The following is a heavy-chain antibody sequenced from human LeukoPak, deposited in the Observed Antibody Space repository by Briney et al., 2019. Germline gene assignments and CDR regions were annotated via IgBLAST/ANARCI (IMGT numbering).Heavy chain of an antibody. V-gene: IGHV3-23*01. CDR2: ISGSGGST. CDR1: GFTFSSYA. Sequence: GGSLRLFCAASGFTFSSYAMSCVRQAPGKGLEWVLGISGSGGSTYYADSVKGRFTTSRDISKNTLYLQMNSLRVEDTAVYYCAKVFRSGDLFVSDYWGQGTLVTVSS. J-gene: IGHJ4*02. CDR3: AKVFRSGDLFVSDY. D-gene: IGHD4-17*01.